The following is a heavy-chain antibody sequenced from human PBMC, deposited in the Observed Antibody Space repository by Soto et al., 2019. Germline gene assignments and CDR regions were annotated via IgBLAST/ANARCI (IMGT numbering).Heavy chain of an antibody. Sequence: SETLSLTCTVSGGSISSYYWSWIRQPPGKGLEWIGYIYYSGSTNYNPSLKSRVTISVDTSKNQFSLKLSSVTAADTAVYYCASALSSYYYYGMDVWGQGTTVPVSS. CDR3: ASALSSYYYYGMDV. V-gene: IGHV4-59*08. CDR2: IYYSGST. J-gene: IGHJ6*02. CDR1: GGSISSYY.